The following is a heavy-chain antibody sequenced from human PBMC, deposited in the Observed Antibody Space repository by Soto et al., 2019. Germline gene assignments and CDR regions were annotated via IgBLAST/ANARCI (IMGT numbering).Heavy chain of an antibody. CDR3: ARLGVEMATTTHFDY. D-gene: IGHD1-1*01. J-gene: IGHJ4*02. V-gene: IGHV5-51*01. CDR1: RYSFTSYW. Sequence: LKISCKGSRYSFTSYWIGWVRQMPGKGLEWMGIIYPDDSDTRYSPSFQGQVTISADKSISTTYLQWSSLKASDTAMYYCARLGVEMATTTHFDYWGQGTLVTVSS. CDR2: IYPDDSDT.